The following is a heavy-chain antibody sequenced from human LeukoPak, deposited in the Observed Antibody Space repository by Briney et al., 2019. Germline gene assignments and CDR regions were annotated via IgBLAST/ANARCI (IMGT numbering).Heavy chain of an antibody. D-gene: IGHD1-1*01. Sequence: GGSLRLSCAASGFTFSNYWIHWVRQAPGKGLVWASRIDNAGSITTYADSVKGRFTISRDNAENTLYLQMNSLRVEDTAVYYCARGPGKLAHWGWGTLVTVSS. V-gene: IGHV3-74*03. CDR2: IDNAGSIT. CDR3: ARGPGKLAH. J-gene: IGHJ4*02. CDR1: GFTFSNYW.